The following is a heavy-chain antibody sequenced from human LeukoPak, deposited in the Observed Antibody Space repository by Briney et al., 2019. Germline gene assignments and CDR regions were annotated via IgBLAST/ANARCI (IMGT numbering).Heavy chain of an antibody. V-gene: IGHV3-30*18. CDR1: GFTFSSYG. J-gene: IGHJ5*02. CDR2: ISYDGSNK. D-gene: IGHD2-2*01. CDR3: AKDGCSSTSCVGRWFDP. Sequence: QPGGSLRLSCAASGFTFSSYGMHWVRQAPGKGLEWVAVISYDGSNKYYADSVKGRFTISRDNSKNTLYLQMNSLRAEDTAVYYCAKDGCSSTSCVGRWFDPWGQGTLVTVSS.